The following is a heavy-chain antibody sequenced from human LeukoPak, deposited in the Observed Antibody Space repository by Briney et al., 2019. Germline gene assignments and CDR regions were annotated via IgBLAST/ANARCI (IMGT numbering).Heavy chain of an antibody. D-gene: IGHD2-2*01. CDR1: GYTFTSNG. J-gene: IGHJ5*02. Sequence: ASVKVSCTASGYTFTSNGISWVRQAPGQGLEWMGWISAYNGNTNYAQKLQGRVTMTTDTSTSTAYMELRSLRSDDTAVYYCARARTYAPFDPWGQGTLVTVSS. V-gene: IGHV1-18*01. CDR3: ARARTYAPFDP. CDR2: ISAYNGNT.